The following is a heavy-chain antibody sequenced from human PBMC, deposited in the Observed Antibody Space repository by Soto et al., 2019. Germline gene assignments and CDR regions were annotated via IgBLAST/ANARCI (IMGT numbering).Heavy chain of an antibody. Sequence: GESLKISCKGSGYRFTSYWIGWVRQMPGKGLEWMGIIYPGDSDTRYSPSFQGQVTISADKSISTAYLQWSSLKASDTAMYYCARGNYCSSTSCYGDNWFDPWGQGTLVIVSS. CDR2: IYPGDSDT. D-gene: IGHD2-2*01. CDR1: GYRFTSYW. V-gene: IGHV5-51*01. CDR3: ARGNYCSSTSCYGDNWFDP. J-gene: IGHJ5*02.